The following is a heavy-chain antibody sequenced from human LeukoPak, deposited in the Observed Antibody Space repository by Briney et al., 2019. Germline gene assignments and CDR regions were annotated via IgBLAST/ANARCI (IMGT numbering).Heavy chain of an antibody. CDR1: GGSISSSFYY. J-gene: IGHJ4*02. CDR2: IYYSESP. D-gene: IGHD1-1*01. CDR3: AGQLVTTGHFDY. Sequence: PSETLSLTCTVSGGSISSSFYYWGWIRQPPGKGLEWIGRIYYSESPSYNPSLKSRVTFSVDMSNNQFSLKLTSVTAADTAVYYCAGQLVTTGHFDYWGQGTLVTVSS. V-gene: IGHV4-39*01.